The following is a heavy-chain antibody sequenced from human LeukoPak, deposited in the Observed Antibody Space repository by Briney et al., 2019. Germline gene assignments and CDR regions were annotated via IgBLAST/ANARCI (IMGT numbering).Heavy chain of an antibody. CDR3: AHTPGGYCGGGRCYTPYHFDY. CDR2: IYWNDDK. D-gene: IGHD2-15*01. V-gene: IGHV2-5*01. Sequence: SGPTLVKPTQTLTLTCTFSGFSLSTNGVGVVWIRQPPGKALEWLVVIYWNDDKRYSPSLMSRLTIMKDTSKNQVVLIMTNMDPVDTATYYCAHTPGGYCGGGRCYTPYHFDYWGQGTLVTVSS. CDR1: GFSLSTNGVG. J-gene: IGHJ4*02.